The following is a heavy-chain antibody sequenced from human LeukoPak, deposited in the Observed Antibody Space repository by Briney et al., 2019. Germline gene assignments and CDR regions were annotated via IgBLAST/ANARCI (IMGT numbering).Heavy chain of an antibody. Sequence: GRSLRLSCAASGFTFSTYWMNWVRQAPGKGLEWVAIIKQDGSEEFYVDSVKGRFIISRDNAKNSLYLQMNSLRVEDTAVYYCVGGTGWRLDSWGQGTLVTVSS. D-gene: IGHD6-19*01. CDR1: GFTFSTYW. CDR3: VGGTGWRLDS. V-gene: IGHV3-7*05. J-gene: IGHJ1*01. CDR2: IKQDGSEE.